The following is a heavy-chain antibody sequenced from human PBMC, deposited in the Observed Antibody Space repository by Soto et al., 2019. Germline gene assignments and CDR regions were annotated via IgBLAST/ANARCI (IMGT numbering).Heavy chain of an antibody. V-gene: IGHV3-23*01. CDR1: GFTFSIYA. J-gene: IGHJ6*02. Sequence: PGGSLRLSCAASGFTFSIYAMSWVRHAPGKGLEWVSAVSGSGGSTYYADSVKGRFTVSRDNSKNTLSLQMNSLRAEDTAVYYCVKSIAAAGYYYYYGMDVWGQGTTVTVSS. CDR2: VSGSGGST. CDR3: VKSIAAAGYYYYYGMDV. D-gene: IGHD6-13*01.